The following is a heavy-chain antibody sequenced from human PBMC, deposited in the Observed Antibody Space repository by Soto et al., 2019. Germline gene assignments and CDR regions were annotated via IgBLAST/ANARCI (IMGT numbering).Heavy chain of an antibody. V-gene: IGHV1-46*01. Sequence: GASVKVSCKAPRDTFTSSYINWVRQAPGQGLEWMGVINPHGSSTAYAQKFKGRATLTRDTPASTVYMEVSSLTSEDTAMYYCARSSGGNFGIIIEGTNWFAPWGQGTLVTVSS. CDR2: INPHGSST. J-gene: IGHJ5*02. CDR1: RDTFTSSY. D-gene: IGHD1-26*01. CDR3: ARSSGGNFGIIIEGTNWFAP.